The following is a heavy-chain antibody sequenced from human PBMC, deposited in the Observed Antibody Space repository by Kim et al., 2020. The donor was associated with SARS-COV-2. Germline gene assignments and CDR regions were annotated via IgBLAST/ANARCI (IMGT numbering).Heavy chain of an antibody. J-gene: IGHJ4*02. D-gene: IGHD3-10*01. V-gene: IGHV1-69*01. Sequence: QKFQGRVTITADESTSTAYMELSSLRSEDTAVYYCARREGYYGSGSYYMYWGQGTLVTVSS. CDR3: ARREGYYGSGSYYMY.